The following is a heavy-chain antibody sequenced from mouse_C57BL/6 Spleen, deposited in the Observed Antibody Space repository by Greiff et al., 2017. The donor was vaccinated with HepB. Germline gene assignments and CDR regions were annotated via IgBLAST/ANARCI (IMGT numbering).Heavy chain of an antibody. V-gene: IGHV1-59*01. CDR3: AREVDSSGYLDY. J-gene: IGHJ2*01. CDR1: GYTFTSYW. Sequence: VQLQQPGAELVRPGTSVKLSCKASGYTFTSYWMHWVKQRPGQGLEWIGVIDPSDSYTNYNQKFKGKATLTVDTSSSTAYMQLSSLTSEESAVYYCAREVDSSGYLDYWGQGTTLTVSS. CDR2: IDPSDSYT. D-gene: IGHD3-2*02.